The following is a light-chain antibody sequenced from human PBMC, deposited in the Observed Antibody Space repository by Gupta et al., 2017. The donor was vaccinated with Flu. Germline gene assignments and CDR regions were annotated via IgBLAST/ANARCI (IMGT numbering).Light chain of an antibody. V-gene: IGKV3-15*01. CDR2: GAS. J-gene: IGKJ4*01. CDR3: QQYNDWSPLT. CDR1: QSVGNN. Sequence: ATLSVSPGERATVSCRASQSVGNNIAWYQQKPGQAPRLLIYGASTRATDIPGRFSGSGSGTEFTLTISGLQSEDSAFYYCQQYNDWSPLTFGGGTKVEIK.